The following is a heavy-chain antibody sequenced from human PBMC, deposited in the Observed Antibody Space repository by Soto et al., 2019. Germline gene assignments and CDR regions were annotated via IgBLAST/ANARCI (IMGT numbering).Heavy chain of an antibody. D-gene: IGHD6-13*01. CDR1: GYTFTSYG. V-gene: IGHV1-18*01. CDR3: ARENHHIAAAGLAY. Sequence: GASVKVSCKASGYTFTSYGISWVRQAPGQGLEWMGWISAYNGNTNYAQKLQGRVTMTTDTSTSTAYMELRSLRSDDTAVYYCARENHHIAAAGLAYWGQGTLVPVSS. J-gene: IGHJ4*02. CDR2: ISAYNGNT.